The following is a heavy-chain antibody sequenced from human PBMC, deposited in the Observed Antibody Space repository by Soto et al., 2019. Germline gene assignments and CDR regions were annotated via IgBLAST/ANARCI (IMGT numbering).Heavy chain of an antibody. D-gene: IGHD3-9*01. Sequence: EVQLLESGGGLVQPGGSLRLSCVASGFTFKNYDMRWVRQAPGKGLEWVSGISGSGAITYYADSVRGRFTISRDNSKNTLYLQLNSLRAEETAIYYRAKDRQFRSLYEREGHYNNWGQATLVTVSS. J-gene: IGHJ4*02. CDR2: ISGSGAIT. V-gene: IGHV3-23*01. CDR1: GFTFKNYD. CDR3: AKDRQFRSLYEREGHYNN.